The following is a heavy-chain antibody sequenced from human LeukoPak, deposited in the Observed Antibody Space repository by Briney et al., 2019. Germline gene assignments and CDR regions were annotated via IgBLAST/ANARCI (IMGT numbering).Heavy chain of an antibody. V-gene: IGHV1-8*01. CDR1: GYTFTSYD. CDR3: ARGKNSRDFDY. CDR2: MNPNSGNT. J-gene: IGHJ4*02. D-gene: IGHD6-13*01. Sequence: ASVTVSFKASGYTFTSYDINWVRPATGQGLAWMGWMNPNSGNTGYAQKFQGRVTMTRNTSISTAYMELSSLRSEDTAVYYCARGKNSRDFDYWGQGTLVTVSS.